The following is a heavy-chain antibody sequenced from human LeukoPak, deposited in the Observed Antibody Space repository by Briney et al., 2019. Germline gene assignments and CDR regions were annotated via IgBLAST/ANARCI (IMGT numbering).Heavy chain of an antibody. CDR3: TREGLTPDY. Sequence: GGSLRLSCAASGFTLSTYWMHWVRQAPGKGLVWVSRITSDGSNTAYADSVKGRFTISRDNAKNTLYLQMNSLRAEDTAVYYCTREGLTPDYWGQGTLVTVSS. D-gene: IGHD3-9*01. V-gene: IGHV3-74*01. J-gene: IGHJ4*02. CDR1: GFTLSTYW. CDR2: ITSDGSNT.